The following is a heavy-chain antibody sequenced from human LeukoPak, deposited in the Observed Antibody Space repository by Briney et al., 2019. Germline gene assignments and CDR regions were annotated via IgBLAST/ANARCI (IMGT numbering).Heavy chain of an antibody. D-gene: IGHD2-21*01. V-gene: IGHV3-7*03. Sequence: GGSLRLSCAASGLILRGSWMNWVHQAPGKGLEWVASISPDGSGKGLVASVRGRFTISRDDAENSLYLQMNGLRVEDTAVYYCARDFAYKKFDYWGRGTLVTVSS. CDR1: GLILRGSW. CDR3: ARDFAYKKFDY. CDR2: ISPDGSGK. J-gene: IGHJ4*02.